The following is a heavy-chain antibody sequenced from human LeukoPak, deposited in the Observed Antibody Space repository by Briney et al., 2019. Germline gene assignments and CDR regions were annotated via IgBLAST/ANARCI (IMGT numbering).Heavy chain of an antibody. CDR2: IKSKTDGGTT. Sequence: GGSLRLSCAASGFTFSNAWMSWVRQAPGKGLEWFGRIKSKTDGGTTDYAAPVKGRFTISRDDSKNTLYLQMNSLKTEDTAVYYCTTGPVTRSSYNWKNDYWGQGTLVTVSS. D-gene: IGHD1-20*01. CDR3: TTGPVTRSSYNWKNDY. CDR1: GFTFSNAW. J-gene: IGHJ4*02. V-gene: IGHV3-15*01.